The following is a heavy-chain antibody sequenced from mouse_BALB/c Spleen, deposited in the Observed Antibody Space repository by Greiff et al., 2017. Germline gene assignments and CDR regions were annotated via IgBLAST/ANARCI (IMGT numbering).Heavy chain of an antibody. J-gene: IGHJ3*01. CDR1: GFTFSSYA. CDR3: ARASAWFAY. V-gene: IGHV5-6-5*01. CDR2: ISSGGST. Sequence: EVQVVESGGGLVKPGGSLKLSCAASGFTFSSYAMSWVRQTPEKRLEWVASISSGGSTYYPDSVKGRFTISRDNARNILYLQMSSLRSEDTAMYYCARASAWFAYWGQGTLVTVSA.